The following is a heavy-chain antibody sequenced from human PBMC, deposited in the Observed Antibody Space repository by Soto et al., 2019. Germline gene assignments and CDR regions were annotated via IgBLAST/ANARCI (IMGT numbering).Heavy chain of an antibody. CDR2: ISGYNGNT. J-gene: IGHJ4*02. Sequence: QVQLVQSGAEVKKPGASVKVSCKASGYTFTIYGISWVRQAPGQGLEWMGWISGYNGNTDYAQNLQDRVTLTTDASTSSVYTELTSLRSDDTAVYYCARVDYYDSSGYCGYWGQGTLITVSS. V-gene: IGHV1-18*04. CDR1: GYTFTIYG. CDR3: ARVDYYDSSGYCGY. D-gene: IGHD3-22*01.